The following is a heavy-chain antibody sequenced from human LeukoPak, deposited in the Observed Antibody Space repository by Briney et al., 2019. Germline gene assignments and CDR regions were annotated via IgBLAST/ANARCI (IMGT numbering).Heavy chain of an antibody. CDR2: TKSKTDGGTT. J-gene: IGHJ6*03. D-gene: IGHD3-10*01. CDR1: GFTFSSAW. Sequence: GESLRLSCAASGFTFSSAWMSWVRQAPGKGLEWVGRTKSKTDGGTTDYAAPVKGRFTISRDDSKNTLYLQMNSLKTEDTAVYYCAAARGVMATYYYYMDVWGKGTTVTVSS. CDR3: AAARGVMATYYYYMDV. V-gene: IGHV3-15*01.